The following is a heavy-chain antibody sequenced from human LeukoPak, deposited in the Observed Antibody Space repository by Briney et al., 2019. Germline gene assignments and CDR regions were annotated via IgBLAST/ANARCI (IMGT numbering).Heavy chain of an antibody. V-gene: IGHV3-48*01. Sequence: GGSLRLSCAASGFTFSRHGMNWVRQAPGKGLEWISYISSSSGAIYYADSVKGRFTISRDNSKNTLYLQMNSLRAEDTAVYYCARDTRDGYKHLDYWGQGTLVTVSS. CDR3: ARDTRDGYKHLDY. D-gene: IGHD5-24*01. CDR1: GFTFSRHG. CDR2: ISSSSGAI. J-gene: IGHJ4*02.